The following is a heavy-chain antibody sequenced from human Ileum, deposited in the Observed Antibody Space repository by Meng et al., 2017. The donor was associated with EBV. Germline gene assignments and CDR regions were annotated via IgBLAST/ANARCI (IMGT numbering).Heavy chain of an antibody. J-gene: IGHJ4*02. CDR3: AARWYLDY. D-gene: IGHD6-13*01. Sequence: EVQLVESGXGLVQPGGSLRLSCVASGFNVDGNYMTWVRQAPGKGLEWVSIIFGGGRTYYADSVRGRFTMSRDSFENTLYLQMNSLRAEDTAVYYCAARWYLDYWGQGALVTVSS. CDR1: GFNVDGNY. CDR2: IFGGGRT. V-gene: IGHV3-53*01.